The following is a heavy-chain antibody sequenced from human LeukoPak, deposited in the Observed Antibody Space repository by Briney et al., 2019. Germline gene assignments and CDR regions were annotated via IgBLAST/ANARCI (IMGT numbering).Heavy chain of an antibody. J-gene: IGHJ6*02. CDR1: GFSFSSYS. CDR3: TSGLYFSDGSGL. D-gene: IGHD3-22*01. V-gene: IGHV3-21*01. Sequence: GGSLRLSCVASGFSFSSYSMSWVRQVPGKGLEWVSAITRSSSSIYYADSVNGRFTISRDNAKRSVYLQMNSLRAEDTAVYYCTSGLYFSDGSGLWGPGTRVTVS. CDR2: ITRSSSSI.